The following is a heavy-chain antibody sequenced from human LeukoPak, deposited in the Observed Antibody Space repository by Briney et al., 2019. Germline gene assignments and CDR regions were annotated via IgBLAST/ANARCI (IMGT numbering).Heavy chain of an antibody. D-gene: IGHD3-10*02. J-gene: IGHJ6*02. CDR3: TRVGVHNYVWSGTNYYYYGMDV. CDR2: IRSKAYGGTT. V-gene: IGHV3-49*04. Sequence: PGGSLRLSCAASGFTFSSYAMSWVRQAPGKGLEWVGFIRSKAYGGTTEYAASVKGRFTISRDDSKSIAYLQMNSLKTEDTAVYYCTRVGVHNYVWSGTNYYYYGMDVWGQGTTVTVSS. CDR1: GFTFSSYA.